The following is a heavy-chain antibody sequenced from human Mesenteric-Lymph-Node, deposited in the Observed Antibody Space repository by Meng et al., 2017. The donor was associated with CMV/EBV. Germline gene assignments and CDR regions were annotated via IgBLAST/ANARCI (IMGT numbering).Heavy chain of an antibody. Sequence: LSLTCAASGFTFSDYYMSWLRQAPGKGLEWVSYISTSGSTIYYANSVQGRFTISRDNAKNSLYLQMNSLGAEDTAVYYCAKDEHYYYGMDVWGQGTTVTVSS. CDR2: ISTSGSTI. CDR3: AKDEHYYYGMDV. CDR1: GFTFSDYY. J-gene: IGHJ6*02. V-gene: IGHV3-11*01.